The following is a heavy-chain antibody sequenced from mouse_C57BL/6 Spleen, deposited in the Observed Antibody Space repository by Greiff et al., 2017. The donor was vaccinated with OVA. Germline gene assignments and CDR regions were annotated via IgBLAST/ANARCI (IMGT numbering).Heavy chain of an antibody. D-gene: IGHD2-2*01. CDR3: ARQEVYYGYDAAWFAY. CDR2: ISNGGGST. CDR1: GFTFSDYY. J-gene: IGHJ3*01. V-gene: IGHV5-12*01. Sequence: EVHLVESGGGLVQPGGSLKLSCAASGFTFSDYYMYWVRQTPEKRLEWVAYISNGGGSTYYPDTVKGRFTISRDNAKNTLYLQMSRLKSEDTAMYYCARQEVYYGYDAAWFAYWGQGTLVTVSA.